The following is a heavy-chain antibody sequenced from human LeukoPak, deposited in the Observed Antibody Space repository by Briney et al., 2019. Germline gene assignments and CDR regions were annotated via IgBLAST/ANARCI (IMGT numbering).Heavy chain of an antibody. CDR2: IKQDGSEK. CDR1: GFTFSSYW. Sequence: AGGSLRLSCAASGFTFSSYWMSWVRQAPGKGLEWVANIKQDGSEKYYVDSVKGRFTISRDNAKNSLYLQMNSLRAEDTALYYCAKDMRMERRFEDAVWFGDLFGWFDPWGQGTLVTVSS. J-gene: IGHJ5*02. D-gene: IGHD3-10*01. CDR3: AKDMRMERRFEDAVWFGDLFGWFDP. V-gene: IGHV3-7*03.